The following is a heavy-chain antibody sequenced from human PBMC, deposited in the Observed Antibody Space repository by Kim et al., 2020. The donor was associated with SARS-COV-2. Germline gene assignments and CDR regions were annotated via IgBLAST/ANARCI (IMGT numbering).Heavy chain of an antibody. Sequence: GGSLRLSCAASGFTFSNAWMSWVRQAPGKGLEWVGRIKSKTDGGTTDYAAPVKGRFTISRDDSKNTLYLQMNSLKTEDTAVYYCTTGPPRRGNEQWLANSGWGQGTLVTVSS. D-gene: IGHD6-19*01. J-gene: IGHJ4*02. CDR3: TTGPPRRGNEQWLANSG. CDR2: IKSKTDGGTT. CDR1: GFTFSNAW. V-gene: IGHV3-15*01.